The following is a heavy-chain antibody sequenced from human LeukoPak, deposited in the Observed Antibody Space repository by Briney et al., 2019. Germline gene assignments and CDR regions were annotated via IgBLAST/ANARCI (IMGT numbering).Heavy chain of an antibody. V-gene: IGHV4-59*01. CDR2: IYYSGST. Sequence: SETLSLTCTVSGGSISSYYWSWIRQPPGKGLEWIGYIYYSGSTNYNPSLKSRVTISVVTSKNQFSLKLSSVTAADTAVYYCARSGYDWFFDYWGQGTLVTVSS. CDR1: GGSISSYY. J-gene: IGHJ4*02. D-gene: IGHD5-12*01. CDR3: ARSGYDWFFDY.